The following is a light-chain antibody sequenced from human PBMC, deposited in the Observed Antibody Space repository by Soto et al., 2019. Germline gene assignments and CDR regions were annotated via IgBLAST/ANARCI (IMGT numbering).Light chain of an antibody. V-gene: IGKV1-5*01. CDR3: QQYNSYPLT. CDR2: DAS. CDR1: QSISSW. Sequence: EIQMTQSPSTLPASVGDRVTITCRASQSISSWLAWYQQKPGKAPKLLIYDASSLESGVPSRFSGSGSGTEFTLTISSLQPDDFATYYCQQYNSYPLTFGGGTKVEIK. J-gene: IGKJ4*01.